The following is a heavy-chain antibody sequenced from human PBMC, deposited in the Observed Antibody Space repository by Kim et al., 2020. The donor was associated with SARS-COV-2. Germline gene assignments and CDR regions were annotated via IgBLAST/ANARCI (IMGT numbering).Heavy chain of an antibody. CDR2: ISAYNGNT. V-gene: IGHV1-18*01. D-gene: IGHD3-3*01. J-gene: IGHJ6*03. Sequence: ASVKVSCKASGYTFTSYGISWVRQAPGQGLEWMGWISAYNGNTNYAQKLQGRVTMTTDTSTSTAYMELRSLRSDDTAVYYCARELGRRITIFGVVIPLYYYMDVWGKGTTVTVSS. CDR1: GYTFTSYG. CDR3: ARELGRRITIFGVVIPLYYYMDV.